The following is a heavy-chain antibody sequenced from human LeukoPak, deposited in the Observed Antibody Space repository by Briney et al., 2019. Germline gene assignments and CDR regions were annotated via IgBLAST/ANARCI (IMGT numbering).Heavy chain of an antibody. J-gene: IGHJ4*02. CDR1: GFTLSSYW. V-gene: IGHV3-7*01. CDR3: ASAGSYIGY. CDR2: IKQDGSEK. D-gene: IGHD1-26*01. Sequence: PGGSLRLSCAASGFTLSSYWMTWVRQPPGKGLEWVANIKQDGSEKNYVDSVKGRFTISRDNAKSSLYLQMNSLRADDTAVYYCASAGSYIGYWGQGTLVTVSS.